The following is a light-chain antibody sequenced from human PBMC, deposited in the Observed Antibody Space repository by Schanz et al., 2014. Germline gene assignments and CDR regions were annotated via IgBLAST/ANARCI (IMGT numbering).Light chain of an antibody. V-gene: IGLV2-14*01. CDR3: SSYTSSSTWV. CDR2: DVT. CDR1: SSDIGGYNY. Sequence: QSALTQPASVSGSPGQSITISCTGTSSDIGGYNYASWYQQHPGKAPKLMIYDVTNRPSGVSNRFSGSKSGNTASLTISGLQAEEEADYYCSSYTSSSTWVFGGGTKLTVL. J-gene: IGLJ3*02.